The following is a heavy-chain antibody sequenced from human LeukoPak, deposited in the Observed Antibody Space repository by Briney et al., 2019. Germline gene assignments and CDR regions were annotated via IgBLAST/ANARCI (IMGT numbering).Heavy chain of an antibody. Sequence: SETVSLTCAVYGGSFSGYYWSWIRQPPGKGLEWIGEINHSGSTNYNPSLKSRVTISVDTSKNQFSLKLSSVTAADTAVYYCARVSLGDWFDPWGQGTLVTVSS. J-gene: IGHJ5*02. V-gene: IGHV4-34*01. CDR2: INHSGST. CDR1: GGSFSGYY. CDR3: ARVSLGDWFDP.